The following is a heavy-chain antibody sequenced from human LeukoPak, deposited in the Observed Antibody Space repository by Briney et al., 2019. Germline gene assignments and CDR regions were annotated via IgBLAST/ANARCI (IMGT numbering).Heavy chain of an antibody. V-gene: IGHV4-34*01. D-gene: IGHD4-17*01. CDR3: ARTPYGDPYYFDY. J-gene: IGHJ4*02. CDR2: INHSGST. Sequence: SETLSLTCAVYGGSFSGYYWSWIRQPPGKGLEWIGEINHSGSTNYNPSLKSRVTISVGTSKNQFSLKLSSVTAADTAVYYCARTPYGDPYYFDYWGQGTLVTVSS. CDR1: GGSFSGYY.